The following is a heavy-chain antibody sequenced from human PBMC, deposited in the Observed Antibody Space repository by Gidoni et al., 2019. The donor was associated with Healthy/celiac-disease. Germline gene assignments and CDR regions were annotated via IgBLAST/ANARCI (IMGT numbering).Heavy chain of an antibody. J-gene: IGHJ4*02. V-gene: IGHV3-30*18. CDR3: AKEDSSGYY. CDR2: ISYDGSNK. CDR1: GFTFSSYG. D-gene: IGHD3-22*01. Sequence: QVQLVESGGGVVEPGRSLRLSCAASGFTFSSYGMHWVRQAPGKGLEWVAVISYDGSNKYYADSVKGRFTISRDNSKNTLYLQMNSLRAEDTAVYYCAKEDSSGYYWGQGTLVTVSS.